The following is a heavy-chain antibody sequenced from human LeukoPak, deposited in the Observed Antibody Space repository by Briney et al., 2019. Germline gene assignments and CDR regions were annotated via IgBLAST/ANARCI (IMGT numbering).Heavy chain of an antibody. D-gene: IGHD3-9*01. J-gene: IGHJ3*02. V-gene: IGHV4-38-2*02. CDR2: IYHSGST. Sequence: PSETLSLTCTVSGYSISSGYYWGWIRQPPGKGLEWIGSIYHSGSTYYNPSLKSRVTISVDMSKNQFSLKLSSVTAADTAVYYSLRYFDWLLDDAFDIWGQGTMVTVSS. CDR3: LRYFDWLLDDAFDI. CDR1: GYSISSGYY.